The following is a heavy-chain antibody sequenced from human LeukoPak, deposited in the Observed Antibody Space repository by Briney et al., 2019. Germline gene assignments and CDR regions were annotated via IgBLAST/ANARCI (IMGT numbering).Heavy chain of an antibody. CDR2: INPNSGGT. CDR1: GYTFTGYY. Sequence: ASVKVSCKASGYTFTGYYMHWVRQAPGQGVEGMGWINPNSGGTNYAQKFQGRVTMTRDTSISTAYMELSRLRSDDTAVYYCARWFYSSLSVTGMDVWGQGTTVTVSS. V-gene: IGHV1-2*02. D-gene: IGHD4-11*01. CDR3: ARWFYSSLSVTGMDV. J-gene: IGHJ6*02.